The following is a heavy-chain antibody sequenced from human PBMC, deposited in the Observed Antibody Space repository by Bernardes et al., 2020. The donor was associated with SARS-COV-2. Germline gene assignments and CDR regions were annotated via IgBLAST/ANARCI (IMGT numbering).Heavy chain of an antibody. Sequence: GGSLRLSCAASGLAFRTFDMSWVRPAPGQGLEWVSTTDPSGVSTFYADFVRGRFTISRDNSRNTLYLQLNSLRAEDTAVYYCAKGGLPGAFNFWGQGTMVTVSS. J-gene: IGHJ3*01. V-gene: IGHV3-23*01. CDR3: AKGGLPGAFNF. CDR2: TDPSGVST. CDR1: GLAFRTFD.